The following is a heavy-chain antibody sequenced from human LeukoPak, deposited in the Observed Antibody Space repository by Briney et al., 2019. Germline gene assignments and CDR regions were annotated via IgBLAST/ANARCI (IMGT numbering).Heavy chain of an antibody. D-gene: IGHD3-10*01. J-gene: IGHJ4*02. V-gene: IGHV3-48*03. CDR1: GFTFSNYE. CDR2: ISSSGSTI. Sequence: GGSLRLSCAASGFTFSNYEMNWVRQAPGQGLEWVSYISSSGSTIYYADSVKGRFTISRDNSKNTLYLQMNSLRPEDTAVYYCARVRMVRGVITDYFEYWGQGTLVTVSS. CDR3: ARVRMVRGVITDYFEY.